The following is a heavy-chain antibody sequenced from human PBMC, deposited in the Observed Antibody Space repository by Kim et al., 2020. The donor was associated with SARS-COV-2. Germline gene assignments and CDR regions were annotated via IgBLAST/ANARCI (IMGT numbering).Heavy chain of an antibody. V-gene: IGHV5-10-1*01. D-gene: IGHD1-26*01. CDR2: IDPSDSYT. CDR3: ASCGRAPSSVGATKCNY. Sequence: GESLKISCKGSGYSFTSYWISWVRQMPGKGLEWMGRIDPSDSYTNYSPSFQGHVTISADKSISTAYLQWSSLKASDTAMYYCASCGRAPSSVGATKCNYWGQGTLVTVSS. J-gene: IGHJ4*02. CDR1: GYSFTSYW.